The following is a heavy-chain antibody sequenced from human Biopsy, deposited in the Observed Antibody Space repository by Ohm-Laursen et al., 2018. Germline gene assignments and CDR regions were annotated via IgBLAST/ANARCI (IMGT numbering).Heavy chain of an antibody. D-gene: IGHD3-22*01. V-gene: IGHV4-31*01. Sequence: SQTLSLTCTVSGGSISSGGSYWSWIRQRPGKGLEWVGYILNSANTYYNPSLKNLITISRDTSKNQFSLKLNSVTAADTAVYYCARGDYFDSNGYFWFDPWGQGTLVTVSS. CDR2: ILNSANT. CDR3: ARGDYFDSNGYFWFDP. CDR1: GGSISSGGSY. J-gene: IGHJ5*02.